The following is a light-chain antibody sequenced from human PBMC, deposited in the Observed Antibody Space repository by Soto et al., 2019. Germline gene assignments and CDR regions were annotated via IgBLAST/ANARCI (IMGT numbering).Light chain of an antibody. J-gene: IGKJ1*01. V-gene: IGKV1-27*01. CDR2: GAS. CDR1: QGISDN. CDR3: QNYNSAPQT. Sequence: DIQMTQSPSSLSASVGDRVTITCPASQGISDNLAWYQQKPGKVPELLIYGASALQSGVPSRFSGSGYGTDFALTISSLQPEDVATYYCQNYNSAPQTFGQGTKVEIK.